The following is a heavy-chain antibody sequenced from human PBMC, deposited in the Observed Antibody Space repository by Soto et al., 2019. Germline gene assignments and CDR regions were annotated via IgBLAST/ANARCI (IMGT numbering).Heavy chain of an antibody. J-gene: IGHJ4*02. V-gene: IGHV3-30-3*01. Sequence: QVQLVESGGGVVQPGRSLRLSCAASGFTFSSYVMHWVRQAPGKGLEWVAVISYDGSNKYYTDSVKGLFTISRDNSKNPLYLQMNSLRPEDTAVYYWAGLYCVDTSCYTPLDYWGQGTLVIVSS. D-gene: IGHD2-2*02. CDR2: ISYDGSNK. CDR3: AGLYCVDTSCYTPLDY. CDR1: GFTFSSYV.